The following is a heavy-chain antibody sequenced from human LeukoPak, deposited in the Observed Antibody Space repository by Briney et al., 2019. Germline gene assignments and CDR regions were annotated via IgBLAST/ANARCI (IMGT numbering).Heavy chain of an antibody. J-gene: IGHJ6*03. CDR2: IRYDGSNK. V-gene: IGHV3-30*02. D-gene: IGHD1-1*01. CDR3: AKGHDRDVYYMDV. CDR1: GFTFSSYG. Sequence: GGSLRLSCAASGFTFSSYGMHWVRQAPGKGLEWVAFIRYDGSNKYYADSVKGRFTISRDNSKNTLYLQMNSLRAEDTAVYYCAKGHDRDVYYMDVWGKGTTVTISS.